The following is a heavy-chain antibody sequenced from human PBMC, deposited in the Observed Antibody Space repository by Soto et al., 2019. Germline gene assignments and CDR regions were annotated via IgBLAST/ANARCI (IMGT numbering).Heavy chain of an antibody. CDR1: GFTFSNYN. D-gene: IGHD3-22*01. J-gene: IGHJ6*02. CDR2: IGGARSTAI. Sequence: GGSLRLSCAASGFTFSNYNRNWVRQAPGKGLEWVSHIGGARSTAIYYADSVKGRFTISRDNAENSLFLQLNSLRDEDTAVYYCARDFGYDDVWGQGTTVTVSS. CDR3: ARDFGYDDV. V-gene: IGHV3-48*02.